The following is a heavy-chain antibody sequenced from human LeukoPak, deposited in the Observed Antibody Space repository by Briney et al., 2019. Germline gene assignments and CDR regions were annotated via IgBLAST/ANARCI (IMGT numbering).Heavy chain of an antibody. Sequence: SETLSVTCTVSGGSISSYYWSWIRQPPGKGLEWIGYIYYSGSTNYSPSFKSRVTISVDTSKNQFSLKLSSVTAADTAVYYCARVYYSNSYDYWYFDLWGRGTLVTVSS. CDR2: IYYSGST. J-gene: IGHJ2*01. CDR3: ARVYYSNSYDYWYFDL. V-gene: IGHV4-59*01. CDR1: GGSISSYY. D-gene: IGHD6-13*01.